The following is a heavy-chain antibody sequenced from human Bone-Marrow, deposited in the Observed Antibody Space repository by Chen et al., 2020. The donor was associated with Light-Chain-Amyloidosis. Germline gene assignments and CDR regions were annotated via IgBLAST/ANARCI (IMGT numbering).Heavy chain of an antibody. D-gene: IGHD5-12*01. Sequence: GSGYTFPNYWIGWVRQMPGKGLEWMGVIYPDDSDARYSPSFEGQVTISADKSITTAYMQWRSLKASDTAMYYCARRRDGYNFDYWGQGTLVTVSS. CDR3: ARRRDGYNFDY. CDR1: GYTFPNYW. V-gene: IGHV5-51*01. CDR2: IYPDDSDA. J-gene: IGHJ4*02.